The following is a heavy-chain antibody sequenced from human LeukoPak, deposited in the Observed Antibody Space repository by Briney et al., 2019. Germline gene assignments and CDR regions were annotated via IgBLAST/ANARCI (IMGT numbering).Heavy chain of an antibody. J-gene: IGHJ4*02. CDR3: ARPVGPGWPFDY. Sequence: ASVKVSCKASGYTFTTYYIHWLRQAPGQGLDWMGIINPSGGSTSYAQKFQGRVTMTRDTSTSTVYMELSSLRSEDTAVYYCARPVGPGWPFDYWGQGTLVTVSS. D-gene: IGHD3-9*01. CDR1: GYTFTTYY. CDR2: INPSGGST. V-gene: IGHV1-46*01.